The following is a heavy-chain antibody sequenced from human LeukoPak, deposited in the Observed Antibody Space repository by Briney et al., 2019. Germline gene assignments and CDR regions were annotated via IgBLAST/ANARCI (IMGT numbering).Heavy chain of an antibody. CDR2: ISAYNGNT. CDR1: GYTFTSYG. D-gene: IGHD6-19*01. J-gene: IGHJ5*02. V-gene: IGHV1-18*01. CDR3: ARVVGGEHSSGHGGNWFDP. Sequence: GASVKVSCKASGYTFTSYGISWVRQAPGQGLEWMGWISAYNGNTNYAQKLQGRVTMTTDTSTSTAYMELRSLRSDDTAVYYCARVVGGEHSSGHGGNWFDPWGQGTLVTVSS.